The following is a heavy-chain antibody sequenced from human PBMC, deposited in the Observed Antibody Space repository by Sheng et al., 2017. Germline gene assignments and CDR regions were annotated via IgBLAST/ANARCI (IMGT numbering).Heavy chain of an antibody. J-gene: IGHJ4*02. CDR3: AKAANGDWRYFDY. D-gene: IGHD4-17*01. Sequence: QVQLVESGGGVVQPGGSLRLSCAASGFTFSSYGMHWVRQAPGKGLEWVAFIRYDGSNKYYADSVKGRFTISRDNSKNTLYLQMNSLRAEDTAVYYCAKAANGDWRYFDYWGQGTLVTVSS. CDR2: IRYDGSNK. V-gene: IGHV3-30*02. CDR1: GFTFSSYG.